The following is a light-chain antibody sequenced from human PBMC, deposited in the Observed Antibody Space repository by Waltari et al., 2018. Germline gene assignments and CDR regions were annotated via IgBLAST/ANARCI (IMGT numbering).Light chain of an antibody. CDR3: QQYNNFSPWP. V-gene: IGKV1-5*03. CDR1: QSISTS. Sequence: IQVTQSPSTLSASVADRVTVTCRVNQSISTSLAWYQQKPGKAPKLLIYRASNLEDGVPSRFSGSGSGTEFTLTISSLQPDDFATYYCQQYNNFSPWPFGQGTKVDSK. CDR2: RAS. J-gene: IGKJ1*01.